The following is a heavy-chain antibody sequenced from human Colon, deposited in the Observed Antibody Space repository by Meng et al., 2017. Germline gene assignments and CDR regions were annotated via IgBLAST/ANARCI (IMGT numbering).Heavy chain of an antibody. V-gene: IGHV4-34*01. D-gene: IGHD2-2*01. CDR3: ARGWGYCSSTSCYFLDY. CDR1: GGSFSGYC. CDR2: INHSGNT. Sequence: VQIENVRTDLFQPPATPSLTFVVDGGSFSGYCVSWIRQPPGKWLEMIVEINHSGNTNYTPSLKSRITITVDTSKNQFFLKLSSVTAADTAVYYCARGWGYCSSTSCYFLDYWGQGTLVTVSS. J-gene: IGHJ4*02.